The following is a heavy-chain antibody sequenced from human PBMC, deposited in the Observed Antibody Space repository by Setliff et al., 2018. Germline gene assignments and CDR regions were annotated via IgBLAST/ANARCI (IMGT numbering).Heavy chain of an antibody. CDR2: INPGGGSA. J-gene: IGHJ4*02. Sequence: GASVKVSCKAAGYTRSRHYMHWVRQAPGQGLEWMGIINPGGGSASIVEKFQGRVTMTSDTSTSTVYLDLSGLTSEDTAVYYCGRAGVAAADRKGLLDYWGQGTLVTVSS. D-gene: IGHD6-13*01. CDR1: GYTRSRHY. V-gene: IGHV1-46*01. CDR3: GRAGVAAADRKGLLDY.